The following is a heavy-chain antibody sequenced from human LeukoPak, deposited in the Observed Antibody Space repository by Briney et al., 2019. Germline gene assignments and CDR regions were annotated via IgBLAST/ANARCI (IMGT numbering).Heavy chain of an antibody. V-gene: IGHV3-11*04. CDR1: GFTFSDYY. D-gene: IGHD3-3*01. CDR2: ISTRGTTI. CDR3: ATVQFLEWLPD. Sequence: GGSLRLSCAASGFTFSDYYMSWIRQAPGKGLEWISYISTRGTTIYYADSVKGRFTISRDNANNSLFLQMNSLRAEDTAFYYCATVQFLEWLPDWGQGTLVTVSP. J-gene: IGHJ4*02.